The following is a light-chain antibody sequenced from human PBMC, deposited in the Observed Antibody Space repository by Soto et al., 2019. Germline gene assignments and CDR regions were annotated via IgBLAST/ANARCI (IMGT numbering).Light chain of an antibody. CDR2: DAS. CDR1: QSISSW. V-gene: IGKV1-5*01. J-gene: IGKJ1*01. Sequence: DIQMTQSPSTLSASVGDRVTITCRASQSISSWLAWYQQKPGKAPKLLIYDASSLESGVQSRFSGSGSGTEFTLTISSLQPDDFATDYCQQYNSYMTFGQGTKVDIK. CDR3: QQYNSYMT.